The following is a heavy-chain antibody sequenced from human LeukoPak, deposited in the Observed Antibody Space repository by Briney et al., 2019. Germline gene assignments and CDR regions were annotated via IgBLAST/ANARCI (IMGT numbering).Heavy chain of an antibody. V-gene: IGHV6-1*01. Sequence: SQTLSLTCAISRDSVSSNSAAWSWIRQSPRRGPEWLGRTYYRSKWYNDYAVSVKSRITINPDTSKNQFSLKLTSLTAADTAFYYCARVRSPNSGNYVSPGTPKHFDLWGRGTLVTVSS. CDR3: ARVRSPNSGNYVSPGTPKHFDL. CDR1: RDSVSSNSAA. J-gene: IGHJ4*02. CDR2: TYYRSKWYN. D-gene: IGHD1-1*01.